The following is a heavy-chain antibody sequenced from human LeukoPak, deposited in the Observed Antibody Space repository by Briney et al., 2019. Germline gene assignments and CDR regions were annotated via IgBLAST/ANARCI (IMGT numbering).Heavy chain of an antibody. D-gene: IGHD4-11*01. J-gene: IGHJ6*03. Sequence: GGSLRLPCAASGFTFDDFAMHWVRQAPGKGLEWVSLISGDGRDTYYADSVKGRFTISRDNSKNSLYLQMNSLTTEDTALYYCAKYGNYDYYFYFYYMDVWGNGTTVTVSS. CDR1: GFTFDDFA. CDR2: ISGDGRDT. V-gene: IGHV3-43*02. CDR3: AKYGNYDYYFYFYYMDV.